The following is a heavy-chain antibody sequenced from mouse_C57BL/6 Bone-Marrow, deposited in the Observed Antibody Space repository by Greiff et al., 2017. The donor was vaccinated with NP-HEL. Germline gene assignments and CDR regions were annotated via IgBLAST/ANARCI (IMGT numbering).Heavy chain of an antibody. CDR2: IYPSDSET. V-gene: IGHV1-61*01. CDR1: GYTFTSYW. Sequence: QVQLQQPGAELVRPGSSVKLSCKASGYTFTSYWMDWVKQRPGQGLEWIGNIYPSDSETHYNQKFKDKATLTVDKSSSTAYMQLSSLTSEDSAVYYCARLTTVVPRRPDWYFDVWGTGTTVTVSS. J-gene: IGHJ1*03. CDR3: ARLTTVVPRRPDWYFDV. D-gene: IGHD1-1*01.